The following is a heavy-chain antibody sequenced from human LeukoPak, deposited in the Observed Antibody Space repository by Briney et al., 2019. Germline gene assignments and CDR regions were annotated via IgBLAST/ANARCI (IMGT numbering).Heavy chain of an antibody. J-gene: IGHJ4*02. CDR3: GGWAYGSGRNDD. D-gene: IGHD2-15*01. CDR2: ISHSGST. V-gene: IGHV4-34*01. CDR1: GGSSSGYY. Sequence: PSETLSLTCAVYGGSSSGYYWSWIRHPPGKGLEWIGQISHSGSTNYNPSLKSRVTISIETSKNHFSLRLSSVTAADTAVYYCGGWAYGSGRNDDWGQGTLVTVSS.